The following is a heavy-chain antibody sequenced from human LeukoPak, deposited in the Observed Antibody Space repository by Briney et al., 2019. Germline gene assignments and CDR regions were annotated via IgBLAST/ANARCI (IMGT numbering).Heavy chain of an antibody. CDR3: ARVRNFWSGSYFDY. Sequence: ASVKVSCKASGGTFSSYAISWVRQAPGQGLEWMGGIIPIFGTANYAQKFQGRVTITAGESTSTDYMELSSLRSEDTAVYYCARVRNFWSGSYFDYWGQGTLVTVSS. V-gene: IGHV1-69*13. CDR1: GGTFSSYA. J-gene: IGHJ4*02. CDR2: IIPIFGTA. D-gene: IGHD3-3*01.